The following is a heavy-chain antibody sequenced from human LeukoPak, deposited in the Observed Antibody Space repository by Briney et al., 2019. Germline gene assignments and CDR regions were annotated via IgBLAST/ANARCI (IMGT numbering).Heavy chain of an antibody. V-gene: IGHV4-61*01. Sequence: SETLSLTCTVSGGSISSGSYYWSWIRQPPGKGLEWIGYIYYSGSTNYNPSLKSRVTISGDTSKNQFSLKLSSVTAADTAVYYCARDRDGSAWYSGDAFDIWGQGTLVTVSS. CDR2: IYYSGST. J-gene: IGHJ3*02. CDR3: ARDRDGSAWYSGDAFDI. CDR1: GGSISSGSYY. D-gene: IGHD6-19*01.